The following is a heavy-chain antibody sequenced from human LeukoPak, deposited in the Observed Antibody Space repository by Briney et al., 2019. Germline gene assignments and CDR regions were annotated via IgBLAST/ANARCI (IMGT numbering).Heavy chain of an antibody. CDR2: IYYSGST. J-gene: IGHJ4*02. CDR3: ARDGSSGWAPRFDY. V-gene: IGHV4-59*01. CDR1: GGSISGYY. D-gene: IGHD6-19*01. Sequence: SETLSLTCTVSGGSISGYYCSWIRQPPGKRLEWIGYIYYSGSTNYNPSLKSRVTISVDTSKNQFSLKLSSVTAADTAVYYCARDGSSGWAPRFDYWGQGTLVTVSS.